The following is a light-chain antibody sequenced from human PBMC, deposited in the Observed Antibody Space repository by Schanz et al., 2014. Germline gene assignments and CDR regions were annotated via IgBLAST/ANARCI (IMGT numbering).Light chain of an antibody. CDR3: QQYGSSPLT. J-gene: IGKJ1*01. CDR2: GAS. CDR1: QSVSSTY. V-gene: IGKV3-20*01. Sequence: EIVLTQSPGTLSLSPGERATLSCRASQSVSSTYLAWYQHKPGQAPRLLIYGASSRANGIPDRFSGSGSGTDFTLTISRLEPEDFAVYYCQQYGSSPLTFGQGTKVEIK.